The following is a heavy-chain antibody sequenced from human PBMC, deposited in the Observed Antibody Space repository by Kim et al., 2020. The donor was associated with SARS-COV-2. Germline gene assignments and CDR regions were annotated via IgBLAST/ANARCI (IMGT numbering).Heavy chain of an antibody. CDR3: ARATTYYYDSSGQPGFDY. CDR2: ISSSSSYI. J-gene: IGHJ4*02. Sequence: GGSLRLSCAASGFTFSSYSMNWVRQAPGKGLEWVSSISSSSSYIYYADSVKGRFTISRDNAKNSLYLQMNSLRAEDTAVYYCARATTYYYDSSGQPGFDYWGQGTLVTVSS. V-gene: IGHV3-21*01. CDR1: GFTFSSYS. D-gene: IGHD3-22*01.